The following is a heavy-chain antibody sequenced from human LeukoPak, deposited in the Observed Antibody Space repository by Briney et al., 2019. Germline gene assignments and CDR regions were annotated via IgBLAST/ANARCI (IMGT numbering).Heavy chain of an antibody. V-gene: IGHV1-8*03. CDR2: MNPNSGNT. J-gene: IGHJ5*02. D-gene: IGHD3-22*01. Sequence: ASVKVSCKASGYTFTSYDINWVRQATGQGLEWMGWMNPNSGNTGYAQKFQGRVTITRNTSISTAYMELSSLRSEDTAVYYCARGVHVRKYDSNENSFDPWGQGTLVTVSS. CDR3: ARGVHVRKYDSNENSFDP. CDR1: GYTFTSYD.